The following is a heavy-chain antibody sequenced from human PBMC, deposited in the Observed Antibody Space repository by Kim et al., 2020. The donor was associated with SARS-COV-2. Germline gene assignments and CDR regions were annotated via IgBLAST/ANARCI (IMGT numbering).Heavy chain of an antibody. CDR1: GLTFSSYA. V-gene: IGHV3-23*01. CDR2: ISGSGGST. Sequence: GGSLRLSCAASGLTFSSYAMSWVRQAPGKGLEWVSAISGSGGSTYYADSVKGRFTISRDNSKNTLYLQMNSLRAEDTAVYYCAKDLTDSGYDRGVDYWGQGTLVTVSS. CDR3: AKDLTDSGYDRGVDY. J-gene: IGHJ4*02. D-gene: IGHD5-12*01.